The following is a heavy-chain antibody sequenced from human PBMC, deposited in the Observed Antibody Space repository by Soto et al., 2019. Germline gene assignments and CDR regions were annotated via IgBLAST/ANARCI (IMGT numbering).Heavy chain of an antibody. D-gene: IGHD3-22*01. CDR1: GGSISTADYY. V-gene: IGHV4-30-4*01. J-gene: IGHJ4*02. Sequence: QVQLQESGPGLVRPSQTLSLTCNVSGGSISTADYYWSWIRQPPGKGLEWIGYIYYRGSTYYNPSLESLVAISIDTSKNQFSLNLTSVTAADTAVYYCVSDSDSGGYIGYWGQGTLVTVSS. CDR2: IYYRGST. CDR3: VSDSDSGGYIGY.